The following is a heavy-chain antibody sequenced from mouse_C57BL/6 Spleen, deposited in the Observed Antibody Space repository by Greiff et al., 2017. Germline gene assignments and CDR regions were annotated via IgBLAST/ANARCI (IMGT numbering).Heavy chain of an antibody. V-gene: IGHV8-8*01. J-gene: IGHJ3*01. Sequence: QVTLKVSGPGILQPSQSLSLSCSSSGFSLSTFGMGVGWISQPSGMGLVWLVHIWWDDDKYYNPALKSQLTISKDTSKNQVVLKIANVDTADPATYYYARIGKGYDGYPFAYWGQGTLVTVSA. CDR2: IWWDDDK. CDR3: ARIGKGYDGYPFAY. CDR1: GFSLSTFGMG. D-gene: IGHD2-3*01.